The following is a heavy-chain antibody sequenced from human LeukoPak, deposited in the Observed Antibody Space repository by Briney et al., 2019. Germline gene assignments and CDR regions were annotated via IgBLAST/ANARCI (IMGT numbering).Heavy chain of an antibody. Sequence: SQTLSLTCTVSGGSISSGGYYWSWIRQHPGKGLEWIGYIYYSGSTYYNPSLKNRVTISVDTSKNQFSLKLSSVTAADTAVYYCARGYYDYVWGGYRYLRGPYGMDVWGQGTTVTVSS. CDR3: ARGYYDYVWGGYRYLRGPYGMDV. J-gene: IGHJ6*02. CDR1: GGSISSGGYY. D-gene: IGHD3-16*02. V-gene: IGHV4-31*03. CDR2: IYYSGST.